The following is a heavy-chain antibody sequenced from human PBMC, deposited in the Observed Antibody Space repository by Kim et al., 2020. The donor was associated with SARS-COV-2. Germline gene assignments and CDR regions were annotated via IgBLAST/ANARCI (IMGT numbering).Heavy chain of an antibody. CDR2: INNDGSDT. CDR3: VREDALHVGAFDI. D-gene: IGHD3-16*02. J-gene: IGHJ3*02. Sequence: GGSLRLSCAASGFTFSRHWMHWVRQAPGKGLVWVSRINNDGSDTTYADSVKGRFTISRDNAKNTLNLQMNSLRAEDTAVYYCVREDALHVGAFDIWGQGTMVSVSS. CDR1: GFTFSRHW. V-gene: IGHV3-74*03.